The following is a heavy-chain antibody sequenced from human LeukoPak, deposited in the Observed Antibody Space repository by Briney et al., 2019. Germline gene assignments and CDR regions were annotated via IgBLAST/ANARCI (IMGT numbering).Heavy chain of an antibody. J-gene: IGHJ4*02. CDR2: INPNSGGT. CDR3: ARDLDIVVVPAAKGY. V-gene: IGHV1-2*02. Sequence: ASVKVSCKASGYTFTGYYMHWVRQAPGQGLEWMGWINPNSGGTNYAQKFQGRVTMTRDTSISTAYMELSRLRSDDTAVYYCARDLDIVVVPAAKGYWGQGTQVTVSS. D-gene: IGHD2-2*03. CDR1: GYTFTGYY.